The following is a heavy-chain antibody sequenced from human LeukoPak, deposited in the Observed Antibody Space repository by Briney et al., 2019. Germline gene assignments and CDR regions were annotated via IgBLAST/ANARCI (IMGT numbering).Heavy chain of an antibody. CDR1: GFTFSNYW. CDR3: ARVKSGSYYPIDY. D-gene: IGHD1-26*01. CDR2: INTDGTGT. J-gene: IGHJ4*02. Sequence: GGSLRLSCAASGFTFSNYWMHWVRQTPGRGLVWVSRINTDGTGTSYADSEKGRFTISRDGDKNTLYQQMGGLRAEDTAVYYCARVKSGSYYPIDYWGQGTLVTVSS. V-gene: IGHV3-74*01.